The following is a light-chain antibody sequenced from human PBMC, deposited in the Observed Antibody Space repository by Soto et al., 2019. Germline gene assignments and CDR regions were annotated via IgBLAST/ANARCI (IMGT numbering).Light chain of an antibody. CDR3: QQGNSFPFT. CDR2: AAS. Sequence: DIQMTQSPSSLSASLGDRVTITCRASQSISSYLNWYQQKPGRAPKLLIYAASSLQSGVSSRFSGSGSGTDFTLTISSLQPEDFATYYCQQGNSFPFTFGPGTKVDIK. CDR1: QSISSY. J-gene: IGKJ3*01. V-gene: IGKV1-39*01.